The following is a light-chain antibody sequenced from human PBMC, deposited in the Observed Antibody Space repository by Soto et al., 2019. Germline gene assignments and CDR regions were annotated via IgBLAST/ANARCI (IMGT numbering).Light chain of an antibody. J-gene: IGLJ1*01. Sequence: QSALTQPASVSGSPGQSITISCTGTSSDVGGYNYVSWYQQHPGKAPKFMIYDVSNRPSGVSNRFSGSKSGNTASLTISGLQAEDEAEYYCSSYTTSNTRQIVFGTGTKLTAL. V-gene: IGLV2-14*01. CDR3: SSYTTSNTRQIV. CDR2: DVS. CDR1: SSDVGGYNY.